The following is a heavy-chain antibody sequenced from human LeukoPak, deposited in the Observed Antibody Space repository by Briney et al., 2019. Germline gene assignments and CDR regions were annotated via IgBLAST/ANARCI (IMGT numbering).Heavy chain of an antibody. D-gene: IGHD2-21*02. CDR1: GGSISNYY. CDR3: ARALYCGGDCLSPNWFDP. Sequence: SETLSLTCTVSGGSISNYYWSWIRQPPGKGLEWIGYIYYSGSTNYNPSLKSRVTISVDTSKNQFSLKLSSVTAADTAVYYCARALYCGGDCLSPNWFDPWGQGTLVTVSS. V-gene: IGHV4-59*01. CDR2: IYYSGST. J-gene: IGHJ5*02.